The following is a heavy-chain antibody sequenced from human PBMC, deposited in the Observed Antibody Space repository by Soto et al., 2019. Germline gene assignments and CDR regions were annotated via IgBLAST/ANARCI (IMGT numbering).Heavy chain of an antibody. V-gene: IGHV1-24*01. CDR1: GYSLTELS. Sequence: QVQLLQSGAEVKKPGASVKVSCKVSGYSLTELSTHWVRQAPGKGLEWMGGFDPDLREIMYAHHFPRRLSMSEDTSIDTAYLDLSSPTSEATAVYYCTTGLQHLVNLYYFAWWGQGSLITVPS. CDR3: TTGLQHLVNLYYFAW. J-gene: IGHJ4*02. D-gene: IGHD6-13*01. CDR2: FDPDLREI.